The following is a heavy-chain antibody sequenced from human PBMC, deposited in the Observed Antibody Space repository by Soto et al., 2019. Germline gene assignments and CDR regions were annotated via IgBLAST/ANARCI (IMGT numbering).Heavy chain of an antibody. CDR3: TRLENDY. CDR2: MNGGNGNT. J-gene: IGHJ4*02. CDR1: GYTFTTHT. V-gene: IGHV1-3*01. Sequence: QVQLVQSGAEVKRPGASVKVFCKASGYTFTTHTMHWVRQAPGQGLEWMGWMNGGNGNTKYSQKFQGRVTFTRDTFASTAYMELSSLRSDVTAVYYCTRLENDYWGQGTLVTVSP.